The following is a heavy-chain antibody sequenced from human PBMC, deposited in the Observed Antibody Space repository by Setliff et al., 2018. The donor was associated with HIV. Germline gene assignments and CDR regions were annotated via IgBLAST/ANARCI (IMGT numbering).Heavy chain of an antibody. J-gene: IGHJ4*02. Sequence: SETLSLTCTVSGGSIRSSSHHWGWIRQSPGKGLQWIGSIYYSGSTHYNESLKRRVTISVDTSKNQFSLKLNSVTAADTALYYCTRHAPSGELYYFDYWGQGILVTSPQ. D-gene: IGHD3-10*01. CDR1: GGSIRSSSHH. CDR3: TRHAPSGELYYFDY. V-gene: IGHV4-39*01. CDR2: IYYSGST.